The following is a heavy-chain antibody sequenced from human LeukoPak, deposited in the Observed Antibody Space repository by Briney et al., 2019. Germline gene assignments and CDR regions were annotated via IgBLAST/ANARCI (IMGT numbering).Heavy chain of an antibody. D-gene: IGHD5-24*01. CDR3: ARGPRDGFNYWYFDL. J-gene: IGHJ2*01. Sequence: WASVKVSCKASGDTFSNYAISWVRQAPGQGLEWMGGIIPIFRKTDYALKFRGRVTFTTDESTSTVYMELGGLRSEDTAVYYCARGPRDGFNYWYFDLWGRGTLVTVSA. V-gene: IGHV1-69*05. CDR2: IIPIFRKT. CDR1: GDTFSNYA.